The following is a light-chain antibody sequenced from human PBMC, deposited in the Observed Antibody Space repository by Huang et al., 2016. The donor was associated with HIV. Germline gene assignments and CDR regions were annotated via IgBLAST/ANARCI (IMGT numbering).Light chain of an antibody. J-gene: IGKJ4*01. Sequence: EIAMTQSPATLSVSPGERATLSCRASQSVGSNLAWYQQKPGQAPRLLIYGASTRATGIPARFSGSGSGTEFTLTISSLQSEDSAVYYCQQYNNWPPLTFGGGTKVEIK. V-gene: IGKV3-15*01. CDR2: GAS. CDR3: QQYNNWPPLT. CDR1: QSVGSN.